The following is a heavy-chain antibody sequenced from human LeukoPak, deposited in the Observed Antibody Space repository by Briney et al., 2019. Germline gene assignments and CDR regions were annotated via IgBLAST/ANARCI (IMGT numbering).Heavy chain of an antibody. CDR3: ASSTYGSGSYRPNTPLDY. D-gene: IGHD3-10*01. CDR1: GFTFSSYG. CDR2: ISSSSSYI. J-gene: IGHJ4*02. Sequence: GGSLRLSCAASGFTFSSYGMSWVRQAPGKGLEWVSSISSSSSYIYYADSVKGRFTISRDNAKNSLYLQMNSLRAEDTAVYYCASSTYGSGSYRPNTPLDYWGQGTLVTVSS. V-gene: IGHV3-21*01.